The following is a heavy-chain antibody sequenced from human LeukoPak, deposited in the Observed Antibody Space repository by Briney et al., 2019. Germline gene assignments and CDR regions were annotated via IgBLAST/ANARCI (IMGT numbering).Heavy chain of an antibody. CDR3: ATAPLGIAARSFNY. Sequence: GASVKVSCKVSGYTLTELSMHWVRQAPGKGLEWMGGFDPEDGETIYAQKFQGRVTMTEDTSTDTAYMELSSLRSEATAVYYCATAPLGIAARSFNYWGQGTLVTVSS. CDR2: FDPEDGET. CDR1: GYTLTELS. V-gene: IGHV1-24*01. J-gene: IGHJ4*02. D-gene: IGHD6-6*01.